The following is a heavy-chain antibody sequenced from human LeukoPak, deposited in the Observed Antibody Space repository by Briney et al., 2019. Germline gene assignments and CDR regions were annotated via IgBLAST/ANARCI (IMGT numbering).Heavy chain of an antibody. Sequence: ASVKVSCKASGYTFTGHYMHWVRQAPGQGLEWMGWINPNSGGTNYAQKFQGRVTMTRDTSISTAYMELSRLRSDDTAVYYCARGWLLDIAGPFDYWGQGTLVTVSS. CDR2: INPNSGGT. V-gene: IGHV1-2*02. J-gene: IGHJ4*02. CDR3: ARGWLLDIAGPFDY. D-gene: IGHD2-15*01. CDR1: GYTFTGHY.